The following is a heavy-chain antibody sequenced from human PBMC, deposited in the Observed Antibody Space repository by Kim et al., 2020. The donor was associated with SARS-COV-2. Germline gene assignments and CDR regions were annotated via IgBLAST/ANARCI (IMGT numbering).Heavy chain of an antibody. CDR3: ARRGRLSGGFDY. Sequence: ETLSLTCTVSGGSISSSSYYWGWIRQPPGKGLEWIGSIYYSGSTYYNPSLKSRVTISVDTSKNQFSLKLSSVTAADTAVYYCARRGRLSGGFDYWGQGTLVTVSS. V-gene: IGHV4-39*01. J-gene: IGHJ4*02. D-gene: IGHD5-12*01. CDR2: IYYSGST. CDR1: GGSISSSSYY.